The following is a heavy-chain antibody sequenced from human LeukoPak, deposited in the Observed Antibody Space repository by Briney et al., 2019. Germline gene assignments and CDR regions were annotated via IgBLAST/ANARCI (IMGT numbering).Heavy chain of an antibody. V-gene: IGHV1-18*01. CDR2: ISPYNANI. J-gene: IGHJ6*03. CDR1: GYTFTSYG. Sequence: GASVKVSCKASGYTFTSYGISWVRQAPGQGLEWMGWISPYNANIKYAQKFQGRVTMTTDKSTSTAYMELSSLRSEDTAVYYCARERIMITFGGVDSSYYYYYMDVWGKGTTVTVSS. D-gene: IGHD3-16*01. CDR3: ARERIMITFGGVDSSYYYYYMDV.